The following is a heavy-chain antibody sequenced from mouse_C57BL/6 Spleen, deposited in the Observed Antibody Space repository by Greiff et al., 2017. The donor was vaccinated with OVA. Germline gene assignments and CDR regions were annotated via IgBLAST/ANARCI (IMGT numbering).Heavy chain of an antibody. CDR2: IDPSDSET. CDR3: ASIYDGNYHWYFDV. Sequence: VQLQQPGAELVRPGSSVKLSCKASGYTFTSYWMHWVKQRPIQGLEWIGNIDPSDSETHYNQKFKNKATLTVDKSSSTAYMQLSSLTSYDSAVYYYASIYDGNYHWYFDVWGTGTTVTVSS. CDR1: GYTFTSYW. J-gene: IGHJ1*03. V-gene: IGHV1-52*01. D-gene: IGHD2-1*01.